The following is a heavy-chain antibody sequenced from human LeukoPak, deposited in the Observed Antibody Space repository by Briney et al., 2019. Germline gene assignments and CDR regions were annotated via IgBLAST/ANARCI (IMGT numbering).Heavy chain of an antibody. V-gene: IGHV3-73*01. J-gene: IGHJ6*02. CDR2: IRTKPDNYAA. CDR1: GFTFSGSA. Sequence: GGSLRLSCAASGFTFSGSAVHWVRQASGKGLEWLGRIRTKPDNYAAAYAASVKGRFTISRDDSKNSAYLQMDSLKTEGTAVYYCSRFDLDYDGSRYASDGLDVWGQGTTVIVSS. D-gene: IGHD3-22*01. CDR3: SRFDLDYDGSRYASDGLDV.